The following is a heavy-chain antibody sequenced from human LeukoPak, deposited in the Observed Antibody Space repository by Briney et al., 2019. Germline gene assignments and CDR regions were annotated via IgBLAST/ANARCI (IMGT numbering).Heavy chain of an antibody. J-gene: IGHJ4*02. D-gene: IGHD6-19*01. Sequence: SETLSLTCTVSGGSISSSSYYWSWIRQPAGKGLEWIGRIYTSGSTNYNPSLKSRVTMSVDTSKNQFSLKLSSVTAADTAVYYCARELWSGWAFDYWGQGTLVTVSS. V-gene: IGHV4-61*02. CDR2: IYTSGST. CDR1: GGSISSSSYY. CDR3: ARELWSGWAFDY.